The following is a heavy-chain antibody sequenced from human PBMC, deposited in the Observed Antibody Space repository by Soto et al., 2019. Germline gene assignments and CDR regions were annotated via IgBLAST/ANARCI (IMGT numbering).Heavy chain of an antibody. D-gene: IGHD3-10*01. V-gene: IGHV3-33*01. Sequence: QVQLGESGGGVVQPGRSLRLSCAASGFTFSSYGVHGVRQAPGNGLEWVAVIWSDGSNKYYSDSVKGRFTISRDNSTNRLYLQINSLRSGDTAVYYCARHQGYYGSGRSSFEYWGQGTLVTVSS. CDR3: ARHQGYYGSGRSSFEY. CDR2: IWSDGSNK. J-gene: IGHJ4*02. CDR1: GFTFSSYG.